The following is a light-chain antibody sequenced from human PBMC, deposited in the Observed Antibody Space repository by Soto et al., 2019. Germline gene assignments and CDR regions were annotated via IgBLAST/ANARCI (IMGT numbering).Light chain of an antibody. CDR3: QQYGSSPWT. CDR1: QSVSSNF. J-gene: IGKJ1*01. V-gene: IGKV3-20*01. Sequence: EIVLTQSPGTLSLSPGERATLSCRASQSVSSNFLTWYQQQPGQAPRLLIYGASSRATDIPDRFSGSGSGTDFTLTISRLEPEDFAVYYCQQYGSSPWTFGQGTKVDIK. CDR2: GAS.